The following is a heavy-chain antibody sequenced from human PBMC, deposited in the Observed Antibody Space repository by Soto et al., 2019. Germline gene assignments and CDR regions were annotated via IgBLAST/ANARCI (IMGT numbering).Heavy chain of an antibody. Sequence: QVQLQESGPGLVKPSETLSLTCTVSVVSTHSYYWAWIRQPPGKGLEWMGYVYYNGENNYNPSLKTGVTLSVEASKNAFSLKLTSVTPADTAVYYCARGHGHCCSSFDLWGQGTLVFVSS. CDR1: VVSTHSYY. CDR2: VYYNGEN. J-gene: IGHJ4*02. V-gene: IGHV4-59*01. CDR3: ARGHGHCCSSFDL. D-gene: IGHD3-10*02.